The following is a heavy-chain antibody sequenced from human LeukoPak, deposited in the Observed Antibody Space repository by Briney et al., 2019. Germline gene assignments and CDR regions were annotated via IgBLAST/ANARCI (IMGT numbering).Heavy chain of an antibody. J-gene: IGHJ6*02. CDR2: IYSGGST. CDR3: ARDNKQVGYYYGMDV. D-gene: IGHD1-26*01. Sequence: GSLRLSCAASGFTVSSNYMSWVRQAPGKGLEWVSVIYSGGSTYYADSVKGRFTISRDNSKSTLYLQMNSLRAEDTAVYYCARDNKQVGYYYGMDVWGQGTTVTVSS. V-gene: IGHV3-53*01. CDR1: GFTVSSNY.